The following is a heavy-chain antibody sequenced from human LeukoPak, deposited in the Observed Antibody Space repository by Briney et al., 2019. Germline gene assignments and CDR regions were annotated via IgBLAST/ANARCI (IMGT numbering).Heavy chain of an antibody. V-gene: IGHV3-23*01. D-gene: IGHD4-17*01. CDR1: GFTFSSYA. J-gene: IGHJ4*02. Sequence: TGGSLRLSCAASGFTFSSYAMSWVRQAPGKGLEWVSAISGSGGSTYYADSVKGRFTISRDNSKNTLYLQMNSLRAEDTAVYYCAKDLRGYGDYDYWGQGTPVTVPS. CDR3: AKDLRGYGDYDY. CDR2: ISGSGGST.